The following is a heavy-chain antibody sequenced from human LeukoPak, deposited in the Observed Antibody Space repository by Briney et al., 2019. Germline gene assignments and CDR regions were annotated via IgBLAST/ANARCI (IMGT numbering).Heavy chain of an antibody. V-gene: IGHV3-23*01. CDR2: IGGSGDTT. D-gene: IGHD2-21*01. Sequence: WGSLRLSCAASGFTFSSYAMSWVRQAPGKGLEWVSAIGGSGDTTYYADSVKGRFTISRDYSKNTLYLQMNSLRAEDTAVYYCAKFHIVVVNGYFDYWGQGTLVTVSS. J-gene: IGHJ4*02. CDR3: AKFHIVVVNGYFDY. CDR1: GFTFSSYA.